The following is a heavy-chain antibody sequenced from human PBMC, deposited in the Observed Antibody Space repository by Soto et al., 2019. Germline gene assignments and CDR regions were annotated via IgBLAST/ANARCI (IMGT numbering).Heavy chain of an antibody. J-gene: IGHJ6*02. D-gene: IGHD2-15*01. V-gene: IGHV1-24*01. CDR1: RYTITELS. CDR2: FDPEDGET. CDR3: ATVMGYCSGGSCYYYYYYYGMDV. Sequence: TAVKVSCKVSRYTITELSMHWFRQDGGKWLECILVFDPEDGETIYAQKFQGRVTMTEDTSTDTAYMELSSLRSEDTAVYYCATVMGYCSGGSCYYYYYYYGMDVWGQGTTVTVSS.